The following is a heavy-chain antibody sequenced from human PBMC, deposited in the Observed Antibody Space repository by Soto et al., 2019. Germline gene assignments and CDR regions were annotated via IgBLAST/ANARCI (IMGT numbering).Heavy chain of an antibody. CDR1: GGTFSSYA. J-gene: IGHJ6*02. Sequence: QVQLVQSGAEVKKPGSSVKVSCKASGGTFSSYAISWVRQAPGQGLEWMGGIIPIFGTANYAQKFQGRVTITADESTSTAYMELSSLRSEDTAVYYCARLRERVVYYYYGMDVWGQGTTVTVSS. V-gene: IGHV1-69*01. CDR2: IIPIFGTA. D-gene: IGHD2-15*01. CDR3: ARLRERVVYYYYGMDV.